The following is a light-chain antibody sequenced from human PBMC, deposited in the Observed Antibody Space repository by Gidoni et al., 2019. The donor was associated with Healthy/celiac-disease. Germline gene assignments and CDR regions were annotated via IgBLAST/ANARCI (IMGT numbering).Light chain of an antibody. Sequence: EIVLTQSPGTLSLSPGERATLSCRASQSVSSSYFAWYQQKPGQAPRLLIYGASSRATGIPDRFSGSGSGTDFTLTISRLEPEDFAVYYCQQYGSSPGTFXXXTKLEIK. CDR2: GAS. J-gene: IGKJ2*01. CDR1: QSVSSSY. V-gene: IGKV3-20*01. CDR3: QQYGSSPGT.